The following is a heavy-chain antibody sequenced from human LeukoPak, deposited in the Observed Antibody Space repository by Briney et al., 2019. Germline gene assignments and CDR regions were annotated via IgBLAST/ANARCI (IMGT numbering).Heavy chain of an antibody. Sequence: PGGSLRLSYAASGFTFSSYAMSWVRQAPGKGLEWVSAISGSGGSTYYAGSVKGRFTISRDNSKNTLYLQMSSLRAEDSAVYYCASDSRMVGATGSMDFWGQGTLVTVSS. J-gene: IGHJ4*02. D-gene: IGHD1-26*01. CDR1: GFTFSSYA. V-gene: IGHV3-23*01. CDR2: ISGSGGST. CDR3: ASDSRMVGATGSMDF.